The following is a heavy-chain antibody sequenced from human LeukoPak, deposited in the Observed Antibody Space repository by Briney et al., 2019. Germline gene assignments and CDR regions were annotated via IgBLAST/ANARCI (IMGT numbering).Heavy chain of an antibody. CDR2: IYTSGST. CDR3: ARVRLVTSRGGDYFDY. D-gene: IGHD4-17*01. V-gene: IGHV4-61*02. CDR1: GGSISSGSYY. Sequence: SETLSLTCTVSGGSISSGSYYWSWIRQPAGKGLEWIGRIYTSGSTNYNPSLKSQVTISVDTSKNQFSLKLSSVTAADTAVYYCARVRLVTSRGGDYFDYWGQGTLVTVSS. J-gene: IGHJ4*02.